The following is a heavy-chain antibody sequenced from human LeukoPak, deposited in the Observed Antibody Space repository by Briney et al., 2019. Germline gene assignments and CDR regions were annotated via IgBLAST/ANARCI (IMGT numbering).Heavy chain of an antibody. D-gene: IGHD3-3*01. CDR2: IYYSGST. Sequence: PSETLSLTCTVSGGSISSSSYYWGWIRQPPGKGLEWIGSIYYSGSTYYNPSLKSRATISVDTSKNQFSLKLSSVTAADTAVYYCATSPDFWSGYSYDYWGQGTLVTVSS. CDR3: ATSPDFWSGYSYDY. V-gene: IGHV4-39*01. J-gene: IGHJ4*02. CDR1: GGSISSSSYY.